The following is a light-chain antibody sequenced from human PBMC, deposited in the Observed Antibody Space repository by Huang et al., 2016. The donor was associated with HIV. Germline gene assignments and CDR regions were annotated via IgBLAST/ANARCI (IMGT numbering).Light chain of an antibody. CDR2: DAA. CDR1: QSVSTF. CDR3: QQHSYWPIT. V-gene: IGKV3-11*01. J-gene: IGKJ5*01. Sequence: PGERATVSCRASQSVSTFLAWYQHKPGQAPRLLIFDAANRASGVPARFSGTGSGTDFTLTISSREPSDVAVYYCQQHSYWPITFGRGTRLEI.